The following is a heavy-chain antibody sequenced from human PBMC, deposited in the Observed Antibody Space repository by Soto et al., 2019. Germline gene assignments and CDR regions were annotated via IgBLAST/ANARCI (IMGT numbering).Heavy chain of an antibody. CDR2: IYHSGNT. V-gene: IGHV4-34*01. CDR3: VRVAGGYCGGDCYSAWFDY. Sequence: WQTLSLTCAVYGRSLSGYYWSWIRQPPGKGLESIGEIYHSGNTYYNPSLKGRVTITVDESNNQFSLKLSSVTAADTAVYYCVRVAGGYCGGDCYSAWFDYWGQGTLVTVSS. CDR1: GRSLSGYY. D-gene: IGHD2-21*02. J-gene: IGHJ4*02.